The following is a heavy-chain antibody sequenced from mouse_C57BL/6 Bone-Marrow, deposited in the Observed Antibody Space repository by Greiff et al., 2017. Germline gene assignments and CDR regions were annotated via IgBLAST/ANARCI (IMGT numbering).Heavy chain of an antibody. CDR3: ARRAWDRYYYAMDY. Sequence: VQLQQSGAELARPGASVKLSCKASGYTFTSYGISWVKQRTGQGLEWIGEIYPRSGNTYYNEKFKGKATLTAEKSSSNAYIALRSLTSVDSAVSFCARRAWDRYYYAMDYWGPGTSVTVSS. CDR2: IYPRSGNT. D-gene: IGHD3-3*01. CDR1: GYTFTSYG. V-gene: IGHV1-81*01. J-gene: IGHJ4*01.